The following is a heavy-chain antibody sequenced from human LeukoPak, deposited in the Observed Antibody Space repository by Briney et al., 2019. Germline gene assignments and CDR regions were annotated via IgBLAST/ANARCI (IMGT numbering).Heavy chain of an antibody. D-gene: IGHD1-1*01. CDR1: GYTFTNYG. CDR2: ISAYNGNT. J-gene: IGHJ4*02. CDR3: ARGVGQTTGTTGGYYFDF. Sequence: ASVKVSCKASGYTFTNYGITWVRQGPGQGLEWMGWISAYNGNTNYAQKYQGRVTMTTDTSTTTAYMELRSLRSDDTAVYYCARGVGQTTGTTGGYYFDFWGQGTLVTVSS. V-gene: IGHV1-18*01.